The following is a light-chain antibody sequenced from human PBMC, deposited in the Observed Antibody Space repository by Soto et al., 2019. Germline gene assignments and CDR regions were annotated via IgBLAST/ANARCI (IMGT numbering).Light chain of an antibody. CDR2: DAS. CDR1: HDIGNY. Sequence: DIQMTQSPSSLSASVGDRVTITCQASHDIGNYLNWYQQKPGKAPKLLIYDASKLGTGVPSRFRGSGSGTDFTFTISSLQPEDIATYYCQQFDNVPLTFGGGTKVEIK. V-gene: IGKV1-33*01. J-gene: IGKJ4*01. CDR3: QQFDNVPLT.